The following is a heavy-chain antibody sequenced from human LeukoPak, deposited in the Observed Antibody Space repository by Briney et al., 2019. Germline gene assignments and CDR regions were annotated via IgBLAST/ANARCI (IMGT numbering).Heavy chain of an antibody. V-gene: IGHV3-53*01. CDR1: GFIATSNY. D-gene: IGHD2-8*01. Sequence: PGGSLRLSCSFSGFIATSNYMAWVRQSPGKGLQWISFIYGSGNTLYADPVRDRFSISRDNSKSTLYLQMSSLRVEDTAVYYCATGGRSGMAFDFWGQGTLVTVSS. CDR3: ATGGRSGMAFDF. CDR2: IYGSGNT. J-gene: IGHJ4*02.